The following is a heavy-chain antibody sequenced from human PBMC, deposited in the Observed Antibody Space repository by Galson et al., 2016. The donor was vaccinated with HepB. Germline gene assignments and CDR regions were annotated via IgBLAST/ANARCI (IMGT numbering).Heavy chain of an antibody. J-gene: IGHJ4*02. CDR3: ARHLVPYGSRWWGGFDN. CDR1: GDSICTHS. D-gene: IGHD6-13*01. Sequence: SETLSLTCTVSGDSICTHSWSWIRQPPGKGLEWIGHIYHGVSTNYNPSLNSRVTISVDTSKNQVSLKLSFVTAADTAIYYCARHLVPYGSRWWGGFDNWGQGTLVTVSS. V-gene: IGHV4-59*08. CDR2: IYHGVST.